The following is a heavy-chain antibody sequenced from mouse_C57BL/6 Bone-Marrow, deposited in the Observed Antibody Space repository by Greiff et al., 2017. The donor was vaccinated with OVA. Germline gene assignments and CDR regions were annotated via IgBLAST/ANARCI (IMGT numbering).Heavy chain of an antibody. CDR3: AREGITTGYYAMDY. Sequence: EVMLVESGGGLVKPGGSLKLSCAASGFTFSSYAMSWVRQTPEKRLEWVATISDGGSYTYYPDNVKGRFTISRDTAKNNLYLQMSHLKSEDTAMYYCAREGITTGYYAMDYWGQGTSVTVSS. CDR2: ISDGGSYT. J-gene: IGHJ4*01. V-gene: IGHV5-4*01. CDR1: GFTFSSYA. D-gene: IGHD1-1*01.